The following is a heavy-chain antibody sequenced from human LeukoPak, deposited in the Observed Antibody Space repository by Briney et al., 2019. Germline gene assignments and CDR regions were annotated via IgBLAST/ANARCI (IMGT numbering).Heavy chain of an antibody. J-gene: IGHJ3*02. CDR3: ARHQGYRYYDSSVAGALDI. D-gene: IGHD3-22*01. V-gene: IGHV4-31*03. Sequence: SETLSLTCTVSGGSISSGGYYWSWIRQHPGKGLEWIGYIYYSGSTYYNPSLKSRVTISVDTSKNQFSLKLSSVTAADTAVYYCARHQGYRYYDSSVAGALDIWGQGTMVTVSS. CDR1: GGSISSGGYY. CDR2: IYYSGST.